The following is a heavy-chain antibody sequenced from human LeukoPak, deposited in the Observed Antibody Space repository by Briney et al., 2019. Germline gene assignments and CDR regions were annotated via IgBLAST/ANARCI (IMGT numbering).Heavy chain of an antibody. CDR1: GYTFTSYY. CDR3: AMDRGYYDYVWGSYRPTLDY. CDR2: INPSGGST. J-gene: IGHJ4*02. Sequence: ASVKVSCKASGYTFTSYYMHWVRQAPGQGLEWMGIINPSGGSTSYAQKFQGRVTMTRDTSISTAYMELSRLRPDDTAVYYCAMDRGYYDYVWGSYRPTLDYWGQGTLVTVSS. D-gene: IGHD3-16*02. V-gene: IGHV1-46*01.